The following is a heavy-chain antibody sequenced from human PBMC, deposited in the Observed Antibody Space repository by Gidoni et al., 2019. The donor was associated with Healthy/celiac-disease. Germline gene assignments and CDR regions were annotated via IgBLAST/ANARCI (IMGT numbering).Heavy chain of an antibody. CDR1: GFTFSSYG. CDR3: ARGAPDIVVVVAATNFDY. CDR2: IWYDGSNK. V-gene: IGHV3-33*01. D-gene: IGHD2-15*01. Sequence: QVQLVESGGGVVQPGRSLRLSCAASGFTFSSYGMHWVRQAPGKGLEWVAVIWYDGSNKYYADSVKGRFTISRDNSKNTLYLQMNSLRAEDTAVYYCARGAPDIVVVVAATNFDYWGQGTLVTVSS. J-gene: IGHJ4*02.